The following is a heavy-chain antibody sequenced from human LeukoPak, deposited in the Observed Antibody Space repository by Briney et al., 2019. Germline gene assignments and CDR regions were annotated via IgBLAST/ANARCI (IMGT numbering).Heavy chain of an antibody. V-gene: IGHV4-39*01. CDR2: IYYSGST. CDR3: TTRGIVLLKNWFDP. J-gene: IGHJ5*02. CDR1: GGSISSSSYY. Sequence: SETLSLTCTVSGGSISSSSYYWGWIRQPPGKGLEWIGSIYYSGSTYYNPSLKSRVTISVDTSKNQFSLKLSSVTAADTAVYYCTTRGIVLLKNWFDPWGQGTLVTVSS. D-gene: IGHD3-10*01.